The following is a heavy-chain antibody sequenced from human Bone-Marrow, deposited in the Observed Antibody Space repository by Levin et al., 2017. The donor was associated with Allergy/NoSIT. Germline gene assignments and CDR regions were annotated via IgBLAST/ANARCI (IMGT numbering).Heavy chain of an antibody. D-gene: IGHD6-13*01. Sequence: LSLTCAASGFPVSNTYMKWVRQAPGKGLEWVSLIYSGGNTYYADSVKGRFTISRDNSKNTLYLQMNSLRAEDTAVYYCAARTPGIGHSWGQGTLVTVSS. CDR1: GFPVSNTY. V-gene: IGHV3-53*01. CDR3: AARTPGIGHS. CDR2: IYSGGNT. J-gene: IGHJ4*02.